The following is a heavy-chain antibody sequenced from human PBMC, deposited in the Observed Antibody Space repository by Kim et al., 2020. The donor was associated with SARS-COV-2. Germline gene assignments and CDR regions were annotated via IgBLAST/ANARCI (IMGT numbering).Heavy chain of an antibody. J-gene: IGHJ2*01. Sequence: GGSLRLSCAATPSNAAMSWVRQAPGKGREWVSGIFGSGSGTYYADSVKGRFTISRDNSRNMVYLQMNNVRVDDTALYYCAKHLHVSTVTFYWYFDLWGRGTLVTVSS. V-gene: IGHV3-23*01. CDR1: PSNAA. CDR3: AKHLHVSTVTFYWYFDL. D-gene: IGHD2-21*02. CDR2: IFGSGSGT.